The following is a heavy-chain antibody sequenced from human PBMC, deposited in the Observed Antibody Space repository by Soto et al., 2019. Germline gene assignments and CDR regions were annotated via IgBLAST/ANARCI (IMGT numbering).Heavy chain of an antibody. CDR1: GGSFSGYY. CDR2: INHSGST. V-gene: IGHV4-34*01. J-gene: IGHJ1*01. Sequence: SETLSLTCAVYGGSFSGYYWSWIRQPPGKGLEWIGEINHSGSTNYNPSLKSRVTISVDTSKNQFSLKLSSVTAADTAVYYCARGIGSWGQGTLVTVSS. CDR3: ARGIGS.